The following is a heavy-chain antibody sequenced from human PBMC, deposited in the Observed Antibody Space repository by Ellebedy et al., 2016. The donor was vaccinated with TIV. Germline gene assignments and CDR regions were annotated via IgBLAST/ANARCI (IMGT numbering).Heavy chain of an antibody. Sequence: GESLKISCAASGFTFSSYAMSWVRQAPGKGLEWVSTISGRGDSTYYHPDSVKGRFTVSRDNSKNTLYLQVSSLRAEDTAVYYCARDQGTGTFFNQGISWFDPWGQGTLVTVSS. CDR1: GFTFSSYA. CDR3: ARDQGTGTFFNQGISWFDP. V-gene: IGHV3-23*01. CDR2: ISGRGDST. D-gene: IGHD3-10*01. J-gene: IGHJ5*02.